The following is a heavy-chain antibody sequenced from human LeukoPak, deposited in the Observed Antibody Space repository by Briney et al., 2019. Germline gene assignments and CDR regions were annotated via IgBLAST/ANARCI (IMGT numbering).Heavy chain of an antibody. CDR2: ITSSSGTI. CDR1: GFTFSDYA. J-gene: IGHJ4*02. D-gene: IGHD1-26*01. Sequence: GGSLRLSCAASGFTFSDYAMNWVRQAPGKGLEWVSYITSSSGTIYYADSVKGRLTISRDNAENSLYLQMNSLRDEDTAVYYCARGVGVTDYWGQGTLVTVSS. V-gene: IGHV3-48*02. CDR3: ARGVGVTDY.